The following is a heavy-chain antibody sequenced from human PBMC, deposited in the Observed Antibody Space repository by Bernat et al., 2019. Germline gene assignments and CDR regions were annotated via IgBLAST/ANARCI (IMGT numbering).Heavy chain of an antibody. D-gene: IGHD3-3*01. CDR3: ARIDAFWSGLYYYYYMDD. J-gene: IGHJ6*03. CDR2: ISAYNGNT. CDR1: GYTFTSYG. V-gene: IGHV1-18*01. Sequence: QVQLVQSGAEVKKPGASVKVSCKASGYTFTSYGISWVRQAPGQGLEWMGWISAYNGNTNYAQKLQGRVTMTTDTSTSTAYMELRRLRSDDTAVYYCARIDAFWSGLYYYYYMDDWGKGTTVTVSS.